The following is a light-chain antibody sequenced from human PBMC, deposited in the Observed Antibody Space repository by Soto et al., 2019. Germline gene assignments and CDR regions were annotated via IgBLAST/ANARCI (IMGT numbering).Light chain of an antibody. CDR3: QQYNSWT. Sequence: EIQITQAPSTLSASLGDRVTIICRASQSISSWLAWYQQKPGKAPKLLIYKASSLESGVPSRFSGSGSGTEFTLTISSLQPDDFATYYCQQYNSWTFGQGTKVDNK. V-gene: IGKV1-5*03. CDR1: QSISSW. J-gene: IGKJ1*01. CDR2: KAS.